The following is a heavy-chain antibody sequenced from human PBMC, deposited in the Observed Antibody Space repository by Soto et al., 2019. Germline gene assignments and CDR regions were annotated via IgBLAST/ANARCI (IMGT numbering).Heavy chain of an antibody. CDR2: ISHSGST. Sequence: QLQLQESGSGLVKPSQTLSLTCAVSGGSTSSGGYSWSWLRQPPGKGLEWIGYISHSGSTYYSPSIKSRVTISVDTSENQFSLRLSSVTAADTAVYYCDRGGLLPDYWGQGTLVTVAS. CDR3: DRGGLLPDY. V-gene: IGHV4-30-2*01. D-gene: IGHD6-19*01. J-gene: IGHJ4*02. CDR1: GGSTSSGGYS.